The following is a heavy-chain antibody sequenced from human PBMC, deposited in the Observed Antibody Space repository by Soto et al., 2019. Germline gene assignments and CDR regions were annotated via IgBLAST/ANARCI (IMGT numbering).Heavy chain of an antibody. V-gene: IGHV3-11*01. Sequence: LVESGGALVKPGGSLRLSCAAPGFIFRDWFMSWIRQAPGKGLEWSSYISKDSGRSTRYPDSVKGRFTISRDNAKNSLFLHINNLTVEETAVYDCAKENWATPDSWGQGTLVTVSS. J-gene: IGHJ4*02. CDR3: AKENWATPDS. D-gene: IGHD7-27*01. CDR2: ISKDSGRST. CDR1: GFIFRDWF.